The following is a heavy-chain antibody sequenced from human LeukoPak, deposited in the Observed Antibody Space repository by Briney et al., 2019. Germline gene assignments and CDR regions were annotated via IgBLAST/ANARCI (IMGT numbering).Heavy chain of an antibody. CDR3: ARDLGVRGVKNMDV. Sequence: GGSLRLSCAASGFTFSSYEMNWVRQAPGKGLEWVSYISSSGSTIYYADSVKGRFTIPRDNAKNSLYLQMNSLRAEDTAVYYCARDLGVRGVKNMDVWGKGATVTISS. D-gene: IGHD3-10*01. CDR2: ISSSGSTI. CDR1: GFTFSSYE. V-gene: IGHV3-48*03. J-gene: IGHJ6*03.